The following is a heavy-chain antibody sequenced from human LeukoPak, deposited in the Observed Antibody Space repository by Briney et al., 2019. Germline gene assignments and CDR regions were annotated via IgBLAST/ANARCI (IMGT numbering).Heavy chain of an antibody. V-gene: IGHV1-8*01. Sequence: GASVKVSCKASGYAFTSYDINWVRQATGQGLAWMGWMNPNSGNTDYAQKFQGRVAMTRDTSTSTVYMELSSLRSEDTAVYYCARGAWTSSFDYWGQGTLVTVSS. CDR3: ARGAWTSSFDY. CDR2: MNPNSGNT. CDR1: GYAFTSYD. J-gene: IGHJ4*02. D-gene: IGHD6-6*01.